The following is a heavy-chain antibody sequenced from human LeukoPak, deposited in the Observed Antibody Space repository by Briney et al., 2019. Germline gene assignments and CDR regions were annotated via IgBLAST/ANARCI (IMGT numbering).Heavy chain of an antibody. D-gene: IGHD2-15*01. Sequence: SETLSLTCTVSGGSISSSSYSWGWIRQPPGKGLEWLGSIYYSGSTYYNPSLKSRVTISVDTSKNHFSLKLSSVTAADAAMYYCERHSVVVASEYCAYANDAFDIWGQGPMVTVSS. J-gene: IGHJ3*02. V-gene: IGHV4-39*01. CDR1: GGSISSSSYS. CDR2: IYYSGST. CDR3: ERHSVVVASEYCAYANDAFDI.